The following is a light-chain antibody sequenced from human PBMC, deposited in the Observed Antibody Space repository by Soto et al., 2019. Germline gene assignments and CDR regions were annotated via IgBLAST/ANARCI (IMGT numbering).Light chain of an antibody. CDR2: SNN. V-gene: IGLV1-44*01. CDR3: AAWDDSLNGL. J-gene: IGLJ1*01. Sequence: QSVLTQPPSASGTPGQRVTISCSGSSSNIGSNTVNWYQQLPGTAPKLLIYSNNQRPSRGPDRFSGSKSGTSASLAISGLQSEDEADYYCAAWDDSLNGLFGIGTKVTVL. CDR1: SSNIGSNT.